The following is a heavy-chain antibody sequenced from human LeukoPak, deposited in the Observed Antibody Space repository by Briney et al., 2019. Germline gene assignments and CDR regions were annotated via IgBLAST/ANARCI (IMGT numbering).Heavy chain of an antibody. V-gene: IGHV4-4*07. D-gene: IGHD4-17*01. J-gene: IGHJ4*02. CDR1: GGPIGRYY. Sequence: KTSETLSLTCTVSGGPIGRYYWSWIRQPAGKGLEWIGRIYTSGSTNYNPSLKSRVTMSADTSKNQFSLKLSSVTAADTAVYYCARGVGYGDYAVGYWGQGTLVTVSS. CDR2: IYTSGST. CDR3: ARGVGYGDYAVGY.